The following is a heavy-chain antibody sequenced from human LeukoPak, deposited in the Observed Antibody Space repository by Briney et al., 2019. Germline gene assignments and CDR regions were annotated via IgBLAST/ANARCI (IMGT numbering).Heavy chain of an antibody. Sequence: GGSLRLSCAASGFTFSSYSMNWVRQAPGKGLEWVLSISSSSSYIYYADSVRGRFTISRDNAKNSLFLQMNSLRAGDTAVYYCAIMPYDSSGYSQYWGQGTLVTVSS. CDR1: GFTFSSYS. D-gene: IGHD3-22*01. J-gene: IGHJ4*02. CDR3: AIMPYDSSGYSQY. V-gene: IGHV3-21*01. CDR2: ISSSSSYI.